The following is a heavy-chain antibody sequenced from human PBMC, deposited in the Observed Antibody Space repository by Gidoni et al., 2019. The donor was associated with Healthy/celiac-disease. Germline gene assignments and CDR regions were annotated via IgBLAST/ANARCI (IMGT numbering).Heavy chain of an antibody. CDR2: ISSSSSTI. V-gene: IGHV3-48*01. J-gene: IGHJ6*02. Sequence: EVQLVESGGGWVQPGGSLRLSCAAPGFTFSSYSMNWVRQAPGKGLEWVSYISSSSSTIYYADSVKGRFTISRDNAKNSLYLQMNSLRAEDTAVYYCARVPDGFGELLGMDVWGQGTTVTVSS. CDR3: ARVPDGFGELLGMDV. CDR1: GFTFSSYS. D-gene: IGHD3-10*01.